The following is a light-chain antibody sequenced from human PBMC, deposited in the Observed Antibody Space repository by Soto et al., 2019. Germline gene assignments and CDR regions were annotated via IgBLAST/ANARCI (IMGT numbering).Light chain of an antibody. Sequence: DIQLTQSPSPLSGSVGDRVTITCRASQSISNMSGWYQQEPRKAHKLLIYNASTLKGGGQSSFSGSGSGTEVILTTRSRRPDDFATYYCQHYNSNSEAFGQGTKVDIK. CDR1: QSISNM. CDR2: NAS. V-gene: IGKV1-5*03. CDR3: QHYNSNSEA. J-gene: IGKJ1*01.